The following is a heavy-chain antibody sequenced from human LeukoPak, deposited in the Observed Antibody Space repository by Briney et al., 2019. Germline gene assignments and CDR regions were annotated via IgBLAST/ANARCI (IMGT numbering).Heavy chain of an antibody. CDR1: GGSISSGGYY. CDR2: IYHSGST. V-gene: IGHV4-30-2*01. CDR3: ARVGSWSSSSPPYFDY. D-gene: IGHD6-6*01. Sequence: SQTLSLTCTVSGGSISSGGYYWSWIRQPPGKGLEWIGYIYHSGSTYYNPSLKSRVTISVDRSKNQFSLKLSSVTAADTAVYYCARVGSWSSSSPPYFDYWGQGTLVTVSS. J-gene: IGHJ4*02.